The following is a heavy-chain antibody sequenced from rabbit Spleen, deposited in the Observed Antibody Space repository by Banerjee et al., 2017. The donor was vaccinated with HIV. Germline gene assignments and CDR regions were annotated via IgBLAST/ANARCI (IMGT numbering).Heavy chain of an antibody. V-gene: IGHV1S40*01. J-gene: IGHJ6*01. Sequence: QSLEESGGDLVKPGASLTLTCTASGFTFSSSYWICWVRQAPGKGLEWIACIDGGSSGSTYYATWAKGRFTCSKTSSTTVTLQMTSLAAADTATYFCARDSGSSFSSYGMDLWGPGTLVTVS. CDR3: ARDSGSSFSSYGMDL. CDR1: GFTFSSSYW. D-gene: IGHD8-1*01. CDR2: IDGGSSGST.